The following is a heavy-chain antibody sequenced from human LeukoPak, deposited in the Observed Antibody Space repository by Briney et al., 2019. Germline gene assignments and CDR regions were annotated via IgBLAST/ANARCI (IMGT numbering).Heavy chain of an antibody. CDR3: ARAQETTGWSAFDY. CDR2: ISYDGSNK. CDR1: GFILSRYG. J-gene: IGHJ4*02. V-gene: IGHV3-30*05. Sequence: GGSLRLSCAGSGFILSRYGTHWVRQAPGKGLEGVAVISYDGSNKYYADSVKGRFTISRDNSNNTLHLQMNSLRAEDTAVYYCARAQETTGWSAFDYWGPGTLVTVSS. D-gene: IGHD6-19*01.